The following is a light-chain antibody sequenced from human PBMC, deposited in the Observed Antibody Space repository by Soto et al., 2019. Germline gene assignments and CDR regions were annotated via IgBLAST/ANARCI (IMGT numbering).Light chain of an antibody. V-gene: IGLV2-8*01. Sequence: QSALTQPPSASGSPGQSVTIPCTGTSSDVGGYNYVSWYQQHPGKAPKLMIYEVNKRPSGVPGRFSGSRSGNTASLTVSGLQADDEADYYCSSYAGSNNPYVFGTGTKLTV. J-gene: IGLJ1*01. CDR2: EVN. CDR1: SSDVGGYNY. CDR3: SSYAGSNNPYV.